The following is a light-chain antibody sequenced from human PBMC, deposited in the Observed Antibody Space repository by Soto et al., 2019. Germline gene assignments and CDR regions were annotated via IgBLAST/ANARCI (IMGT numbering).Light chain of an antibody. CDR3: QQYGSSPPWT. J-gene: IGKJ1*01. CDR1: PSVSSSF. Sequence: IVLTQSPGTRSLSPGLRPTLSYRPSPSVSSSFLAWYQQKPGQSPRLLIYGASSRATGIPDRSSGSGSGTDFTLTISRLEPEDFAVYYYQQYGSSPPWTFGQGTKVDIK. V-gene: IGKV3-20*01. CDR2: GAS.